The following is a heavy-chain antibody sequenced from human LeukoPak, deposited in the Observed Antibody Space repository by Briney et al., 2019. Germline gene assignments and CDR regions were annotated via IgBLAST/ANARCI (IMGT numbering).Heavy chain of an antibody. CDR3: ARGPYYDFWSGYYYPGGSYYFDY. D-gene: IGHD3-3*01. CDR2: INHSGST. Sequence: KPSETLSLTCAVYGGSFSGNYWSWIRQPPGKGLEWIGEINHSGSTNYNPSLKSRVTISVDTSKNQFSLKLSSVTAADTAVYYCARGPYYDFWSGYYYPGGSYYFDYWGQGTLVTVSS. V-gene: IGHV4-34*01. CDR1: GGSFSGNY. J-gene: IGHJ4*02.